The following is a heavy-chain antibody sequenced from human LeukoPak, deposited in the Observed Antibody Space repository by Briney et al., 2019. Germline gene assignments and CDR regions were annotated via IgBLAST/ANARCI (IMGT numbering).Heavy chain of an antibody. V-gene: IGHV3-30*02. D-gene: IGHD5-18*01. CDR3: AKARNTAMGLPDY. Sequence: GGSLRLSCAASGFTFSSYGMHWVRQAPGKGLEWVAFIRYDGSNKYYADSVKGRFTISRDNYKNTLYLQMNSLRAEDTAVYYCAKARNTAMGLPDYWGQGTLVTVSS. CDR2: IRYDGSNK. CDR1: GFTFSSYG. J-gene: IGHJ4*02.